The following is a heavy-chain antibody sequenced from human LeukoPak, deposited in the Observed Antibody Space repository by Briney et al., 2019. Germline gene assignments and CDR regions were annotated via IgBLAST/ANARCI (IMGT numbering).Heavy chain of an antibody. V-gene: IGHV3-23*01. CDR1: GFSFSSFA. CDR3: AKANWISNADAVW. J-gene: IGHJ4*02. Sequence: GGSLRLSCTASGFSFSSFAMSWVRQAPARGPEWVSSIRGGGDTFYADSVKGRFTLSRDDSRNTAYLQLNNLRVEDTAIYYCAKANWISNADAVWWGQGTRVTVSS. D-gene: IGHD1-1*01. CDR2: IRGGGDT.